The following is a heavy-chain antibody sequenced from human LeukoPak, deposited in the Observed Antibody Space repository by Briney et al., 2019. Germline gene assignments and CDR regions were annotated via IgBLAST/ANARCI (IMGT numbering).Heavy chain of an antibody. CDR2: IKQDGSEK. CDR3: ARGGGYDFWSGYSGPDY. Sequence: PGGYLRLSCAASGFTFSSYWMSWVRQAPGKGLEWVANIKQDGSEKYYVDSVKGRFTISRDNAKNSLYLQMNSLRAEDTAVYYCARGGGYDFWSGYSGPDYWGQGTLVTVSS. CDR1: GFTFSSYW. D-gene: IGHD3-3*01. J-gene: IGHJ4*02. V-gene: IGHV3-7*01.